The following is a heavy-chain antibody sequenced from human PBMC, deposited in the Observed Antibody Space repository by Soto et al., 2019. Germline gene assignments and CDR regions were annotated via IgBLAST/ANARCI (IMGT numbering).Heavy chain of an antibody. CDR2: INAGNGNT. CDR3: ARDVAAADY. J-gene: IGHJ4*02. V-gene: IGHV1-3*01. CDR1: GYTFTSYA. D-gene: IGHD6-13*01. Sequence: ASVKVSCKASGYTFTSYAMHWVRQAPGQRLEWMGWINAGNGNTKHSQKLQGRVTITTDTSASTAYMELSSLRSEDTAVYYCARDVAAADYWGQGNLVTVSS.